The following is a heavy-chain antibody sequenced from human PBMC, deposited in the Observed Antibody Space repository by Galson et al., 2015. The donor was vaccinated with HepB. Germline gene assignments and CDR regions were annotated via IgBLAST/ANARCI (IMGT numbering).Heavy chain of an antibody. J-gene: IGHJ4*01. CDR1: GFTFNRYG. CDR2: IWANGSNR. Sequence: SLRLSCAVSGFTFNRYGMHWVRQAPGKGLEWVALIWANGSNRYYSNSVMGRFTISRDNSKNTLFLEMNSLRAEDTAVYYCVREMAIAAPASFDLWGHGTLSPSPQ. D-gene: IGHD6-25*01. V-gene: IGHV3-33*01. CDR3: VREMAIAAPASFDL.